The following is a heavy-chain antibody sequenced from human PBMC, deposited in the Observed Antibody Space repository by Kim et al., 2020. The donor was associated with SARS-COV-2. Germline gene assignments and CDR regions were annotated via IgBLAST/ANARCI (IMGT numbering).Heavy chain of an antibody. CDR1: GFTFSSYG. D-gene: IGHD3-3*01. V-gene: IGHV3-33*01. J-gene: IGHJ6*02. CDR2: IWYDGSNK. Sequence: GGSLRLSCAASGFTFSSYGMHWVRQAPGKGLEWVAVIWYDGSNKYYADSVKGRFTISRDNSKNTLYLQMNSLRAEDTAVYYCARERDYDFWSGSDYYYGMDVWGQGTTVTVSS. CDR3: ARERDYDFWSGSDYYYGMDV.